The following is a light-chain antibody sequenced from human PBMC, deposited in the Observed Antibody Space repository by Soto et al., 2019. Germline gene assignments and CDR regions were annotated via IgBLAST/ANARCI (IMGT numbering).Light chain of an antibody. CDR2: EGN. Sequence: QSVLTQPASVSGSPGQSITISCTGASSDVGSYYLVSWYQHHPGKAPKLIIYEGNERPSGVSNRFSGSKSGNTASLTISGLQAEEEADYYCCSTAGSSTFVFGAGTKVTVL. V-gene: IGLV2-23*03. CDR1: SSDVGSYYL. CDR3: CSTAGSSTFV. J-gene: IGLJ1*01.